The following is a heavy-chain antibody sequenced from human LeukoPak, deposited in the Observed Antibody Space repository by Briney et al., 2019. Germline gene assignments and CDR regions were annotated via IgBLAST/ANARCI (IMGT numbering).Heavy chain of an antibody. CDR3: AKDLSRDYYDSSGYFFRH. CDR1: GFTFSSYG. CDR2: IWYDGSNK. Sequence: PGRSLRLSCAASGFTFSSYGMHWVRQAPGKGLEWVAVIWYDGSNKYYADSVKGRFTISRDNSKNTLYLQMNSLRAEDTAVYYCAKDLSRDYYDSSGYFFRHWGQGTLVTVSS. D-gene: IGHD3-22*01. J-gene: IGHJ1*01. V-gene: IGHV3-33*06.